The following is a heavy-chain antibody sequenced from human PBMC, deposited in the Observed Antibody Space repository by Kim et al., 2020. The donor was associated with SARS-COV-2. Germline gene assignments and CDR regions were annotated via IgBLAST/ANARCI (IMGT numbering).Heavy chain of an antibody. CDR3: ARVFSLFSSGWSNFDY. Sequence: RIQGRVTMTRDTSISTAYMELSRLRSDDTAVYYCARVFSLFSSGWSNFDYWGQGTLVTVSS. V-gene: IGHV1-2*02. J-gene: IGHJ4*02. D-gene: IGHD6-19*01.